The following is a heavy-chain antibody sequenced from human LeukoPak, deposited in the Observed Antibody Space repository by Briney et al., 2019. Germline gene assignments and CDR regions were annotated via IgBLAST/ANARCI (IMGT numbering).Heavy chain of an antibody. D-gene: IGHD3-22*01. V-gene: IGHV1-2*02. Sequence: ASVKVPCKASGYTFTGYYMHWVRQAPGQGLEWMGWINPNSGGTNYAQKFQGRVTMTRDTSISTAYMELSRLRSDDTAVYYCAREYYDSSGLDYWGQGTLVTVSS. CDR3: AREYYDSSGLDY. CDR2: INPNSGGT. CDR1: GYTFTGYY. J-gene: IGHJ4*02.